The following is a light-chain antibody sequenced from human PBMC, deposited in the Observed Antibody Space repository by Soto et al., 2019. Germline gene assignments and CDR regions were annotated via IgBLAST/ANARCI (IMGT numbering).Light chain of an antibody. CDR3: QQYNTYST. Sequence: DIQMTQSPFTLSASVGDRVTITCRASQSISTYLAWYQQKPGKAPKLLIYDASSLKSGVPARFSGSGSGTEFTLTISSLQPDDFATYYCQQYNTYSTFGQGTRLEIK. CDR2: DAS. V-gene: IGKV1-5*01. J-gene: IGKJ5*01. CDR1: QSISTY.